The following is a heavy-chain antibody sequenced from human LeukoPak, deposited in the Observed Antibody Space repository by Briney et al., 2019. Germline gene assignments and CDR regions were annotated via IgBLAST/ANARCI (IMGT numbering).Heavy chain of an antibody. D-gene: IGHD3-22*01. CDR3: AKECGRDYDDRAFDI. V-gene: IGHV3-23*01. CDR1: GFTFSSYA. Sequence: GGSLRLSCAASGFTFSSYAMSWVRQAPGKGLEWVSAISGSGGSTYYADSVKGRFTISRDNSKNMLYLQMSSLTAEDTAVYYCAKECGRDYDDRAFDIWGQGTMVTVSS. CDR2: ISGSGGST. J-gene: IGHJ3*02.